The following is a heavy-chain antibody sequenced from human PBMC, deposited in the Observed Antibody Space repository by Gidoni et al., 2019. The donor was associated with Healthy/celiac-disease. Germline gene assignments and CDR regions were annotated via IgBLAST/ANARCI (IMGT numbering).Heavy chain of an antibody. CDR3: AKAAYYDFWSGPNWFDP. J-gene: IGHJ5*02. CDR2: ISWNSGSI. CDR1: GFPFDDYA. V-gene: IGHV3-9*01. Sequence: EVQLVESGGGLVQPGRSLRLSCAASGFPFDDYAMHWVRQAPGKGLEWVSGISWNSGSIGYADSVKGRFTISRDNAKNSLYLQMNSLRAEDTALYYCAKAAYYDFWSGPNWFDPWGQGTLVTVSS. D-gene: IGHD3-3*01.